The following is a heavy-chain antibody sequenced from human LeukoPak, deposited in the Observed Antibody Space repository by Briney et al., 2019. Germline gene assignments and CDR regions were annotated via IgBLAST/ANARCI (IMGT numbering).Heavy chain of an antibody. Sequence: PSETLSLTCTVSGGSISSSSYYWGWIRQPPGKGLEWIGSIYYSGSTYYNPSHKSRVTISVDTSKNQFSLKLSSVTAADTAVYYCARRWGSSSQKYDYWGQGTLVTVSS. CDR2: IYYSGST. CDR3: ARRWGSSSQKYDY. J-gene: IGHJ4*02. CDR1: GGSISSSSYY. D-gene: IGHD6-13*01. V-gene: IGHV4-39*01.